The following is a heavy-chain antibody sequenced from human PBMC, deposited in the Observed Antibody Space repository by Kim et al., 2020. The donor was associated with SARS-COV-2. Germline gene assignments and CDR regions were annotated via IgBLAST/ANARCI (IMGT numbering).Heavy chain of an antibody. D-gene: IGHD3-10*01. V-gene: IGHV1-18*01. Sequence: YAQKLQGRVTMTTDTSTSTAYMELRSLRSDDTAVYYCARDRGGSGDWFDPWGQGTLVTVSS. CDR3: ARDRGGSGDWFDP. J-gene: IGHJ5*02.